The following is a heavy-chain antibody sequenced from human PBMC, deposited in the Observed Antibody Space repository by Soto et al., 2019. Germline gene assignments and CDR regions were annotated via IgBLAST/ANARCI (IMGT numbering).Heavy chain of an antibody. CDR2: IIPILGET. CDR1: GTIFSSYT. V-gene: IGHV1-69*08. Sequence: QVQLVQSGAEVKKPGSSVRVSCKASGTIFSSYTISWVRQAPGQGLEWMGRIIPILGETNSAQKFQGRATRXXDKSTNTAYMELNSLRLEDTALYYCARGLGGRMDDWGQGTTVTVSS. CDR3: ARGLGGRMDD. D-gene: IGHD3-16*01. J-gene: IGHJ6*02.